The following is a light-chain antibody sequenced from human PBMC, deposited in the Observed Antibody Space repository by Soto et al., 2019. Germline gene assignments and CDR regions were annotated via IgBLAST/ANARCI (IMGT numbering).Light chain of an antibody. CDR3: QQYCSSPPDT. J-gene: IGKJ4*01. Sequence: EIVLTQSPGTLSLSPGERATLSCRASQSVSSSYLAWYQQTRGQAPRLLIYGASSRATGIPDRFSGSGSGTDFTLTISRLEPEDFAVYYCQQYCSSPPDTFGGGTKVEIK. V-gene: IGKV3-20*01. CDR2: GAS. CDR1: QSVSSSY.